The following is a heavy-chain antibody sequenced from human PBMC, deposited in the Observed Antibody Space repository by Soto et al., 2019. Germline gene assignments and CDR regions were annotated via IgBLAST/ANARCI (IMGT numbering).Heavy chain of an antibody. J-gene: IGHJ4*02. Sequence: ASVKVSCKASGYTFTSYGISWVRQAPGQGLEWMGGIIPIFGTADYAQKFQGRVTITADESTSTAYMELSSLRSEDTAVYYCARASPPGDYWGQGTLLTVSS. CDR2: IIPIFGTA. V-gene: IGHV1-69*13. CDR3: ARASPPGDY. CDR1: GYTFTSYG.